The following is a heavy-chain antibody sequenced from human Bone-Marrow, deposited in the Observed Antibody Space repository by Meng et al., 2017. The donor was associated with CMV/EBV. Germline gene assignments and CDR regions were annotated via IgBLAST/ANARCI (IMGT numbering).Heavy chain of an antibody. J-gene: IGHJ6*02. CDR3: ARDYAGYCSSTSCYDIYGMDV. Sequence: GSLRLSCIVSGGSISSYYWSWMRQSPGKGLEWIGYIYYSGSTNYNPSLKSRTTISLDTSKNQFSLKLRSVTAADTAVYYCARDYAGYCSSTSCYDIYGMDVWGQGTTVTVSS. CDR1: GGSISSYY. V-gene: IGHV4-59*01. CDR2: IYYSGST. D-gene: IGHD2-2*01.